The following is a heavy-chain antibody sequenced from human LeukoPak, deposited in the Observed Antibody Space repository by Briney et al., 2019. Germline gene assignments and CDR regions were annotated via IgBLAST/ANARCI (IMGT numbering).Heavy chain of an antibody. CDR3: AKAARPTWYFDY. CDR1: GFTVSSNY. CDR2: IYSGGST. D-gene: IGHD6-6*01. J-gene: IGHJ4*02. V-gene: IGHV3-53*01. Sequence: GGSLRLSCAASGFTVSSNYMSWVRQAPGKGLEWVSVIYSGGSTYYADSVKGRFTISRDNSKNTLYLQMSSLRAGDTAVYYCAKAARPTWYFDYWGQGTLVTVSS.